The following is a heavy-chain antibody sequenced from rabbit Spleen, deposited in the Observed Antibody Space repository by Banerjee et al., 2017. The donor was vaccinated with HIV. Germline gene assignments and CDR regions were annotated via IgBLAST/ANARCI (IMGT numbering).Heavy chain of an antibody. J-gene: IGHJ4*01. CDR2: INAVTGKA. Sequence: QEQLEESGGGLVKPEGSLTLTCTASGFAFNSVYDMCWVRQAPGKGLEWIACINAVTGKAVYASWAKGRITFSKTSSTTVTLQMTSLTAADTATYFCARDTTETVGYAFDLWGPGTLVTVS. CDR1: GFAFNSVYD. V-gene: IGHV1S45*01. CDR3: ARDTTETVGYAFDL. D-gene: IGHD6-1*01.